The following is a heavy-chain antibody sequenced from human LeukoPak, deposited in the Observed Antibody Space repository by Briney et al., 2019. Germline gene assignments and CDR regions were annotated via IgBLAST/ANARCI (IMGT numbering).Heavy chain of an antibody. CDR3: ARVPLITVGMLSFGNNYMDV. D-gene: IGHD2-8*01. Sequence: GGSLRLSCAASGFTFSSYSMNWVRQAPGKGLEWVSYISSRSSTRYYADSVKGRFTISRYNAKNSLYLQMTSLRAEDTAVYYCARVPLITVGMLSFGNNYMDVWGKGTTVTVSS. V-gene: IGHV3-48*04. J-gene: IGHJ6*03. CDR1: GFTFSSYS. CDR2: ISSRSSTR.